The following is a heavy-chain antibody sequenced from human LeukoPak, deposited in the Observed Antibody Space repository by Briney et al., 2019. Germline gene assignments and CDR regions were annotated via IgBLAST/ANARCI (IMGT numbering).Heavy chain of an antibody. CDR2: IYYSGST. CDR3: ARAADYYGMDV. Sequence: SETLSLTCTVSGGSISSHYWSWIRQPPGKGLEWIGYIYYSGSTNYNPSLKSRVTISVDTSKNQFSLKLSSVTAADTAVYYCARAADYYGMDVWGQGTTVTVSS. V-gene: IGHV4-59*11. CDR1: GGSISSHY. J-gene: IGHJ6*02.